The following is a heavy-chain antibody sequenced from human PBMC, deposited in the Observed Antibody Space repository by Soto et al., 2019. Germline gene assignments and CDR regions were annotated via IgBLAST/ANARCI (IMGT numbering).Heavy chain of an antibody. V-gene: IGHV1-2*04. D-gene: IGHD3-22*01. CDR3: ARDSDDSSGYYLSDYYYGMDV. CDR1: GYTNTGYY. CDR2: INPNSGGT. Sequence: GVSVKLTWKDPGYTNTGYYMRWRQHAKKQGLEWMGWINPNSGGTNYAQKFQGWVTMTRDTSISTAYMELSRLRSDDTAVYYCARDSDDSSGYYLSDYYYGMDVWGQGTTVTVSS. J-gene: IGHJ6*02.